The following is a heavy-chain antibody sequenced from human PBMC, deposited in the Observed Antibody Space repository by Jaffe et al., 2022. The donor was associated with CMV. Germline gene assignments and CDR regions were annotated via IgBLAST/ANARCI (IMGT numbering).Heavy chain of an antibody. D-gene: IGHD5-18*01. V-gene: IGHV4-31*03. CDR1: GGSISSGGYY. J-gene: IGHJ5*02. Sequence: QVQLQESGPGLVKPSQTLSLTCTVSGGSISSGGYYWSWIRQHPGKGLEWIGYIYYSGSTYYNPSLKSRVTISVDTSKNQFSLKLSSVTAADTAVYYCARGIQLWVSPENWFDPWGQGTLVTVSS. CDR2: IYYSGST. CDR3: ARGIQLWVSPENWFDP.